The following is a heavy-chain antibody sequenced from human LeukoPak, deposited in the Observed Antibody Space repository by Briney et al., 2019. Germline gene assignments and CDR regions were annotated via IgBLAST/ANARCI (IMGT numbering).Heavy chain of an antibody. CDR1: GGSISSSTYY. D-gene: IGHD3-22*01. CDR3: ARDYYDSSGYYYSLLGG. CDR2: IYYTGST. Sequence: PSETLSLTCTVSGGSISSSTYYWGWIRQPPVKGLEWIGSIYYTGSTYYNPSLKSRVTISVDRSKNQFSLKLSSVTAADTAVYYCARDYYDSSGYYYSLLGGWGQGTLVTVSS. J-gene: IGHJ4*02. V-gene: IGHV4-39*07.